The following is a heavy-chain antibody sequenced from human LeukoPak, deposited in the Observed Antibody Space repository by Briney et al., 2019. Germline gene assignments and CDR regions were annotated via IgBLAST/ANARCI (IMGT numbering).Heavy chain of an antibody. CDR2: MNPNSGNT. J-gene: IGHJ5*02. D-gene: IGHD3-10*01. CDR3: ARNGLLWFGELFPHNWFDP. CDR1: GYTFTSYD. V-gene: IGHV1-8*01. Sequence: ASVKVSCKASGYTFTSYDINWVRQATGQGLEWMGWMNPNSGNTGYAQKFQGRVTMTRNTSIGTAYIELSSLRPEDTAVYYCARNGLLWFGELFPHNWFDPWGQGTLVTVSS.